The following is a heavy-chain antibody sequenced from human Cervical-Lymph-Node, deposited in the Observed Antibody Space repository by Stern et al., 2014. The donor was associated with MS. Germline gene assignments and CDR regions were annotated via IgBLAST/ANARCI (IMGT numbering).Heavy chain of an antibody. CDR1: GGSITNRDY. CDR2: VYYSGIN. Sequence: QVQLQESGPGLVKPSETLSLTCTVSGGSITNRDYWGWIRQSPGKGLEWIGSVYYSGINYYRPSLKRRDTISIDTSRNQFFLKLHSVTATDTAVYFCARGVTAVTNYVPNWCFDLWGRGTLVTVSS. CDR3: ARGVTAVTNYVPNWCFDL. V-gene: IGHV4-39*02. D-gene: IGHD4-11*01. J-gene: IGHJ2*01.